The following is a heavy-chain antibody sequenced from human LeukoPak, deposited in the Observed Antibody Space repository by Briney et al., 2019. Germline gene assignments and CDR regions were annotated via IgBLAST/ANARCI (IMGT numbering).Heavy chain of an antibody. Sequence: KPSETLSLTCAVYGGSFSGYYWSWIRQPPGKGLEWIGEINHSGSTNYNPSLKSRVTMSVDTSKNQFSLKLSSVTAADTAVYYCASSLVGIAHYWYFDLWGRGTLVTVSS. CDR2: INHSGST. V-gene: IGHV4-34*01. J-gene: IGHJ2*01. D-gene: IGHD2-21*01. CDR1: GGSFSGYY. CDR3: ASSLVGIAHYWYFDL.